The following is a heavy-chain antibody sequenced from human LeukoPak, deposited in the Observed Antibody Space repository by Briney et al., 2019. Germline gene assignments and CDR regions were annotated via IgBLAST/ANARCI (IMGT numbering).Heavy chain of an antibody. J-gene: IGHJ4*02. CDR1: GGSISSSNW. V-gene: IGHV4-4*02. D-gene: IGHD6-19*01. CDR2: FYHSGGP. Sequence: PSETLSLTCAVSGGSISSSNWWSWVRQPPGKGLEWIGEFYHSGGPNYNPSLKSRVTISVDKSKNQFSLKLSSVTAADTAVYYCARVYSSGWTIRPFRGSHPYFDYWGQGTLVTVPS. CDR3: ARVYSSGWTIRPFRGSHPYFDY.